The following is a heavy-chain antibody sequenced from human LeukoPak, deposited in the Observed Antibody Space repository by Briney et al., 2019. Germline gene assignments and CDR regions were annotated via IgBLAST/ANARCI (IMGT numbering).Heavy chain of an antibody. D-gene: IGHD1-26*01. CDR1: GGSISSYY. J-gene: IGHJ4*02. V-gene: IGHV4-59*01. Sequence: SETLSLTCTVSGGSISSYYWSWIRQPPGKGLEWIGYIYYSGSTNYNPSLKSRVTISADTSKNQFSLKLSSVTAADTAVYYCARGKDSGSYYRFGKYYFDYWGQGTLVTVSS. CDR3: ARGKDSGSYYRFGKYYFDY. CDR2: IYYSGST.